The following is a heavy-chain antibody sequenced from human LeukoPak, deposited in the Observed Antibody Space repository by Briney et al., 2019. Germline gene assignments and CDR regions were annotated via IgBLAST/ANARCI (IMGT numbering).Heavy chain of an antibody. CDR3: ARGSSSPSSLTFDI. CDR1: GFTFGNHA. V-gene: IGHV3-53*01. J-gene: IGHJ3*02. CDR2: IYSGGST. Sequence: GGSLRLSCAASGFTFGNHAMTWVRQPPGKGLEWVSVIYSGGSTYYADSVKGRFTISRDNSKNTLYLQMNSLRAEDTAVYYCARGSSSPSSLTFDIWGQGTMVTVSS. D-gene: IGHD6-6*01.